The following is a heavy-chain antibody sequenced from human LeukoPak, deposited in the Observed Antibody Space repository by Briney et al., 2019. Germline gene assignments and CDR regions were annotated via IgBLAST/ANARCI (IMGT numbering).Heavy chain of an antibody. D-gene: IGHD3-16*01. CDR1: GFTFSSYG. Sequence: PGGSLRLSCAASGFTFSSYGMHWVRQAPGKGLEWVAFIRYDGSNKYYADSVKGRFTISRDNSKNTVYLQMNSLRAEDTAVYYCARGRGGLMGYWGQGTLVTVSS. J-gene: IGHJ4*02. CDR2: IRYDGSNK. CDR3: ARGRGGLMGY. V-gene: IGHV3-30*02.